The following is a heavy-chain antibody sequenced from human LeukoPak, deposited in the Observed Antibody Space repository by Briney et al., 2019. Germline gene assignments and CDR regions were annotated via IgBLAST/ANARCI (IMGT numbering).Heavy chain of an antibody. CDR2: MNPNSGNR. Sequence: GASVKVSCKASGYTFTSYDINWVRQATGQGLEWMGWMNPNSGNRGYAQKVQGRVTMTSNSSIRTAYMELSSLSSEDTAVYYCARFYDFWSGYYNNYYYYGIDVWGQVATVTVSS. J-gene: IGHJ6*02. D-gene: IGHD3-3*01. CDR1: GYTFTSYD. V-gene: IGHV1-8*01. CDR3: ARFYDFWSGYYNNYYYYGIDV.